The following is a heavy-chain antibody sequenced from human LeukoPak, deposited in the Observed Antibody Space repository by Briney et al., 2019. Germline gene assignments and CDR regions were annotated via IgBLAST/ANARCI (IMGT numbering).Heavy chain of an antibody. CDR2: ISYDGSNR. CDR3: AREGYGGNYYFDY. V-gene: IGHV3-30-3*01. D-gene: IGHD4-23*01. J-gene: IGHJ4*02. Sequence: GGSLRLSCAASGFTFSSYAMHWVRQAPGKGLERVAVISYDGSNRYYADSVKGRFTISRDNSKNTLYLQMNSLRAEDTAVYYCAREGYGGNYYFDYWGQGTLVTVSS. CDR1: GFTFSSYA.